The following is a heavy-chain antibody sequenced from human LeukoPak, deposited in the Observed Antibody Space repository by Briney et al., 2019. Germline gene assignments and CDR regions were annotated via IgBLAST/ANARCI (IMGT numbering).Heavy chain of an antibody. CDR1: GDSFSRGNW. D-gene: IGHD6-19*01. CDR2: IYDSGST. V-gene: IGHV4-4*02. J-gene: IGHJ4*02. CDR3: VRFPHASGSDY. Sequence: PSGTLSLTCAVPGDSFSRGNWWSWVRQPPGKGLEWIGEIYDSGSTNCNPSLKSRVTMSVDKSKNQISLNLRSVTAADTAVYYCVRFPHASGSDYWGQGTLVTVSS.